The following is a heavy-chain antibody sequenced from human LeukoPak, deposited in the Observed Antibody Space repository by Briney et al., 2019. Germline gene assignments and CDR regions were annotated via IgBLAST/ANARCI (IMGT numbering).Heavy chain of an antibody. CDR1: EFTFSSYW. V-gene: IGHV3-7*03. Sequence: GGSLRLSCAASEFTFSSYWMTWVRQAPGKGLEWVANIKPDGSEGFYVDSVKGRFTISRDNPKNTLYLQMNNLRAEDSALYSCAKEAAYRPNSNPNYFDYWGQGTLVTVSS. CDR2: IKPDGSEG. J-gene: IGHJ4*02. D-gene: IGHD6-25*01. CDR3: AKEAAYRPNSNPNYFDY.